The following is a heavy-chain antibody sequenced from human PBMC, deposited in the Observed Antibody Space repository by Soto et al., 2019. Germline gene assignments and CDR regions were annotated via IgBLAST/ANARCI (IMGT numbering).Heavy chain of an antibody. V-gene: IGHV4-59*01. CDR3: ARSYGASFDY. J-gene: IGHJ4*02. CDR1: GGSLSSYY. Sequence: SETLSLICTVSGGSLSSYYWSWIRQPPGKGLELIGYIYYSGSTNYNPSLKSRVTISVDTSKNQFSLKLSSVTAADTAVYYCARSYGASFDYWGQGTLVTVSS. D-gene: IGHD4-17*01. CDR2: IYYSGST.